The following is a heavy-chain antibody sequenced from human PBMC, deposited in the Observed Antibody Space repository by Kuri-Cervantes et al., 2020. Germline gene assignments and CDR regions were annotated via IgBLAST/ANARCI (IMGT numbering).Heavy chain of an antibody. J-gene: IGHJ4*02. D-gene: IGHD1-26*01. CDR1: GGPFSGYY. V-gene: IGHV4-34*01. Sequence: SETLSLTCAVYGGPFSGYYWSWIRQPPGKGLEWIGEINHSGSTSYNPSLKSRVTILVDTSKNQFSLKLSSVTAADTAVYYCARDLRGGSYFDYWGQGTLVTVSS. CDR2: INHSGST. CDR3: ARDLRGGSYFDY.